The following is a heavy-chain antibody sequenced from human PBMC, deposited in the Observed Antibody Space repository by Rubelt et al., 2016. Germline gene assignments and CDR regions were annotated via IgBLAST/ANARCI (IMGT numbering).Heavy chain of an antibody. CDR3: ARAEYSSSSSPDY. J-gene: IGHJ4*02. Sequence: GKGLEWVANIKQDGSEKYYVDSVKGRFTISRDNAKNSLYLQMNSLRAEDTAVYYCARAEYSSSSSPDYWGQGTLVTVSS. CDR2: IKQDGSEK. V-gene: IGHV3-7*02. D-gene: IGHD6-6*01.